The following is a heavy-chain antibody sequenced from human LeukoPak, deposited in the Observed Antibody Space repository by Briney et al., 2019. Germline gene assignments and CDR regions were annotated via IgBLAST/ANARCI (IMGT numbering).Heavy chain of an antibody. Sequence: GGSLRLSCAASGFTFGSCWMNWVRQTPGKGLEWVANINQDGSQKFYVDSVKGRFTISRDNAKNSLYLQMNSLRAEDTALYYCAKDTGTRHSGGGFDYWGQGTLVTVSS. J-gene: IGHJ4*02. D-gene: IGHD1-14*01. CDR3: AKDTGTRHSGGGFDY. CDR2: INQDGSQK. CDR1: GFTFGSCW. V-gene: IGHV3-7*03.